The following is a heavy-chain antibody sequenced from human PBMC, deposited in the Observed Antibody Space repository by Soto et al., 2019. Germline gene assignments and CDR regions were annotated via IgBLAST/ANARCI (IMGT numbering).Heavy chain of an antibody. CDR1: GGSFSGYY. CDR2: INHSGST. Sequence: ASETLSLTCAVYGGSFSGYYWSWIRQPPGKGLEWIGEINHSGSTNYNPSLKSRVTISVDTSKNQFSLKLSSVTAADTAVYYCARGRGDGYNYYYYYGMDVWGQGTTVTVSS. V-gene: IGHV4-34*01. CDR3: ARGRGDGYNYYYYYGMDV. J-gene: IGHJ6*02. D-gene: IGHD5-12*01.